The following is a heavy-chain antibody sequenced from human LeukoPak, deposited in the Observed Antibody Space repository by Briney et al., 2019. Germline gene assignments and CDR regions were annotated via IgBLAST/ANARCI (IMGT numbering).Heavy chain of an antibody. CDR1: GFTFSTFA. Sequence: PGGSLRLSCEASGFTFSTFAMIWVRQPPGKGLEWVSSIFPSGGEIHYADSVRGRFTISRDNSKSTLSLQMNSLRAEDTAVYYCARDPALYNSDYYYYYMDVWGKGTTVTVSS. V-gene: IGHV3-23*01. J-gene: IGHJ6*03. CDR3: ARDPALYNSDYYYYYMDV. D-gene: IGHD5-24*01. CDR2: IFPSGGEI.